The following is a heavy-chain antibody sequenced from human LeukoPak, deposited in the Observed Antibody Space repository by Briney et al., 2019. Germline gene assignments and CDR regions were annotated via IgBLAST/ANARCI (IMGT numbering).Heavy chain of an antibody. D-gene: IGHD2-21*02. CDR2: IYYSGST. V-gene: IGHV4-31*03. CDR1: GGSISSGGYY. Sequence: PSQTLSLTCTVSGGSISSGGYYWSWIRQHPGKGLEWIGYIYYSGSTYYNPSLKSRVTISVDTSKNQFSLKLSSVTAADTAVYYCARGVVVTYNWFDPLGQGTLVTVSS. CDR3: ARGVVVTYNWFDP. J-gene: IGHJ5*02.